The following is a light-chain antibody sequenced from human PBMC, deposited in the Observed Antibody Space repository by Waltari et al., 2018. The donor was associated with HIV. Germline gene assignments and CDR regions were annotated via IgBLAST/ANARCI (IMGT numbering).Light chain of an antibody. CDR2: WSS. Sequence: EIVMPHSPASLPVSLGERATINCKSTRSVLYTSKNKNYVIWYQQKAGQPPKVLIYWSSTRDSGVPERFSGSGSGTDFTLTIDRLQPEDVAVYFCQQYYSTPFTFGGGTRVEIK. CDR3: QQYYSTPFT. CDR1: RSVLYTSKNKNY. J-gene: IGKJ4*01. V-gene: IGKV4-1*01.